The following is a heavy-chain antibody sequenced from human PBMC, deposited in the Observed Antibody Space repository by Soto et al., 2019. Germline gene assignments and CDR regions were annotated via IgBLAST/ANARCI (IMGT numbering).Heavy chain of an antibody. J-gene: IGHJ4*02. CDR3: VRLVYGTRLKYMSFAL. CDR2: IFHDGTA. CDR1: GPPLSNGKW. V-gene: IGHV4-4*01. D-gene: IGHD2-8*01. Sequence: PXETLSRTCDVSGPPLSNGKWCTWVPQPPQRGLEYIGEIFHDGTANYYPSFERRVAISVDTSKNQFSLKLTSVTAADTAIYFCVRLVYGTRLKYMSFALWGQGAVVTVS.